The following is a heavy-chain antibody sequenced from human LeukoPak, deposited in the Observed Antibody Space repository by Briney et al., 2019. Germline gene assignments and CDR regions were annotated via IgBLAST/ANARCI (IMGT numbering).Heavy chain of an antibody. D-gene: IGHD3-9*01. J-gene: IGHJ4*02. CDR1: GYTFTSYY. CDR2: FDPEDGET. Sequence: ASVKVSCKASGYTFTSYYMHWVRQAPGKGLEWMGGFDPEDGETIYAQKFQGRVTMTEDTSTDTAYMELSSLRSEDTAVYYCATAGGRVLRYFDWLLNWGQGTLVTVSS. V-gene: IGHV1-24*01. CDR3: ATAGGRVLRYFDWLLN.